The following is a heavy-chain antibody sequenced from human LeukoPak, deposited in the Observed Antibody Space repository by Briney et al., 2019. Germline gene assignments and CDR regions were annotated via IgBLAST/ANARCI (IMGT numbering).Heavy chain of an antibody. V-gene: IGHV1-8*03. Sequence: ASVKVSCKASGYTFTSYDINWVRQATGQGLEWMGWMNPNSGNTGYAQKFQGRVTITRNTSISTAYMELSSLRSEDTAVYYCARVMKPSSIAARPQRLLLGYYMDVWGKGTTVTVSS. D-gene: IGHD6-6*01. CDR1: GYTFTSYD. CDR2: MNPNSGNT. J-gene: IGHJ6*03. CDR3: ARVMKPSSIAARPQRLLLGYYMDV.